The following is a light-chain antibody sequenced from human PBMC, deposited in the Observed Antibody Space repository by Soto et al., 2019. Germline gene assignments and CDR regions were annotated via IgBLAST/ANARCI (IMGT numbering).Light chain of an antibody. Sequence: EILLTQSPSTLSLSPGEGVTLPCRASQSVTVNSLAWYQQKPGQAPRLLIYAASTRAAAVPDRFTGSGSGTDFALTISRLEPEDFGVYYCQQYGDSPLTSGPGTKVDIK. CDR1: QSVTVNS. V-gene: IGKV3-20*01. CDR3: QQYGDSPLT. CDR2: AAS. J-gene: IGKJ3*01.